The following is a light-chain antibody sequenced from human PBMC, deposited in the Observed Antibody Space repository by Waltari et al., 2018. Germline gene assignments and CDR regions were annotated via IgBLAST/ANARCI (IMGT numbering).Light chain of an antibody. CDR1: SGSISRTSY. V-gene: IGLV8-61*01. J-gene: IGLJ2*01. Sequence: QTVVTQEPSLSVSPGGTVTLPCALSSGSISRTSYVSLYRQTPGQAPRTLIYKINSRSAGVPDRFSGSFLGNKAALTITGAQADDESDYYCLMYMGSGIWVFGGGTKVTVL. CDR3: LMYMGSGIWV. CDR2: KIN.